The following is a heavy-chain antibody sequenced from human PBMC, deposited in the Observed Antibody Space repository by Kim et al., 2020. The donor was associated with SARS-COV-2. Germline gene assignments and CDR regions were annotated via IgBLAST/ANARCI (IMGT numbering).Heavy chain of an antibody. CDR3: ARGLGSGSYREYYFDY. V-gene: IGHV4-34*01. CDR1: GGSFSGYY. Sequence: SETLSLTCAVYGGSFSGYYWSWIRQPPGKGLEWIGEINHSGSTNYNPSLKSRVTISVDTSKNQFSLKLSSVTAADTAVYYCARGLGSGSYREYYFDYWG. CDR2: INHSGST. D-gene: IGHD3-10*01. J-gene: IGHJ4*01.